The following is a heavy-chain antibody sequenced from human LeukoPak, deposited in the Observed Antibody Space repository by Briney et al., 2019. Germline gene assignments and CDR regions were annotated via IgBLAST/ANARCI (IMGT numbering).Heavy chain of an antibody. D-gene: IGHD3-22*01. CDR1: GGSILDSTYY. J-gene: IGHJ5*02. CDR3: ARQSSGYYYGWFDP. V-gene: IGHV4-39*01. Sequence: SETLSLTCTVSGGSILDSTYYWAWIRQPPGKGLEWIATIFYTGDTHYNPSLKSRVAMSVDTVKNQFSLNLNSVTAADTAVYYCARQSSGYYYGWFDPWGQGTLVTVSS. CDR2: IFYTGDT.